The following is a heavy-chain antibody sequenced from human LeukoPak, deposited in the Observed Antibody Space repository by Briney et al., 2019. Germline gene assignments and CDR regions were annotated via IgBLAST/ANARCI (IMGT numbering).Heavy chain of an antibody. V-gene: IGHV5-51*01. CDR3: ARRRLRDYYFEY. Sequence: GESLKISCKGSEDSFTNYWIGWVRHMPGKGLEWMGIIYPGDSDTRYNPSFQGQVTISADKSISTAYLQWSSLKASDTAMYYCARRRLRDYYFEYGGQGTLVTVSS. J-gene: IGHJ4*02. D-gene: IGHD5-12*01. CDR1: EDSFTNYW. CDR2: IYPGDSDT.